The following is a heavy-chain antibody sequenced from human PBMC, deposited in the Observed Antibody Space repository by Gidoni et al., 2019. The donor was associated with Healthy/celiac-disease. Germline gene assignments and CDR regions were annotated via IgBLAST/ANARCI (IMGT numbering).Heavy chain of an antibody. Sequence: EVQLLESGGGLVQPGGSLRLSCAASGFTFSSYAMGWVRQAPGKGLEWVSAISGSGGSTYYADSVKGRFTISRDNSKNTLYLQMNSLRAEDTAVYYCAKGSSHDGGPQWLVPFDYWGQGTLVTVSS. CDR1: GFTFSSYA. CDR3: AKGSSHDGGPQWLVPFDY. J-gene: IGHJ4*02. CDR2: ISGSGGST. D-gene: IGHD6-19*01. V-gene: IGHV3-23*01.